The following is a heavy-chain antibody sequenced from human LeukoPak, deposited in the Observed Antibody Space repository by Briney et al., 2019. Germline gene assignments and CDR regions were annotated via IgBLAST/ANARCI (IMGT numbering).Heavy chain of an antibody. Sequence: SETLSLTCTVSGGSISSGSYYWSWIRQPPGKGLEWIGYIYYSGSTNYNPSLKSRVTISVDTSKNQFSLKLSSVTAADTAVYYCASQGGGSYPFDYWGQGTLVTVSS. D-gene: IGHD1-26*01. J-gene: IGHJ4*02. CDR3: ASQGGGSYPFDY. V-gene: IGHV4-61*01. CDR1: GGSISSGSYY. CDR2: IYYSGST.